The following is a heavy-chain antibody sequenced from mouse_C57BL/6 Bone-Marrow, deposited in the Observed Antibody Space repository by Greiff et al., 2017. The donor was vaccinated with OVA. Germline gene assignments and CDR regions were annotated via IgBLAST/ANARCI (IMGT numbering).Heavy chain of an antibody. CDR3: ARGAY. CDR2: IYPGDGDI. Sequence: VHLVESGAELVKPGASVTISCKASVYAFRNSWMNWVKQRPGKGLEWIGQIYPGDGDINYNGKFKGKATLTADKSSSTAYMQFSSLTSEDSAVYFCARGAYWGQGTTLTVSS. CDR1: VYAFRNSW. J-gene: IGHJ2*01. V-gene: IGHV1-80*01.